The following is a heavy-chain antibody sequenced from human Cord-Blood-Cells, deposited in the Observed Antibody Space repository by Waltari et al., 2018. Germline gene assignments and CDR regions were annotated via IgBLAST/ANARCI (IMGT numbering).Heavy chain of an antibody. Sequence: NWVSSISSSSSYIYYADSVKGRFTISRDNAKNSLYLQMNSLRAEDTAVYYCAREQGGYCSSTSCDAFDIWGQGTMVTVSS. CDR2: ISSSSSYI. J-gene: IGHJ3*02. CDR3: AREQGGYCSSTSCDAFDI. D-gene: IGHD2-2*03. V-gene: IGHV3-21*01.